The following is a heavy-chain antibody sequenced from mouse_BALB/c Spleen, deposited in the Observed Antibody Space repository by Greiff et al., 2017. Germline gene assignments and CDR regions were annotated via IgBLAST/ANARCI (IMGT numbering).Heavy chain of an antibody. CDR3: ARGYPFDY. CDR2: INSNGGST. Sequence: EVQGVESGGGLVQPGGSLKLSCAASGFTFSSYGMSWVRQTPDKRLELVATINSNGGSTYYPDSVKGRFTISRDNAKNTLYLQMSSLKSEDTAMYYCARGYPFDYWGQGTTLTVSS. V-gene: IGHV5-6-3*01. D-gene: IGHD2-2*01. J-gene: IGHJ2*01. CDR1: GFTFSSYG.